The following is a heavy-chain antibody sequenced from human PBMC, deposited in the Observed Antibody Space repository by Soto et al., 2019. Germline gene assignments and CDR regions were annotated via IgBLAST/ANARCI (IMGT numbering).Heavy chain of an antibody. J-gene: IGHJ4*02. CDR2: IIPIFGTA. CDR3: ATDPYSSGWYGGVFDY. Sequence: GASVKVSCKASGGTFSSYAISWVRQAPGQGLEWMGGIIPIFGTANYAQKFQGRVTIAADESTSTAYMELSSLRSEVTAVYYCATDPYSSGWYGGVFDYWGQGTLVTVSS. V-gene: IGHV1-69*13. CDR1: GGTFSSYA. D-gene: IGHD6-19*01.